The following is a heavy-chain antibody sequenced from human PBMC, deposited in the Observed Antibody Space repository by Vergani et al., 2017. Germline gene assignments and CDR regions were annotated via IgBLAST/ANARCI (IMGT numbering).Heavy chain of an antibody. V-gene: IGHV3-21*01. CDR1: GFTFSHYS. Sequence: EVQLVESGGGLVQPGGSLRLSCVASGFTFSHYSMNWVRQAPGKGLEWVSSISGNNDDVYYADSVKGRFTISRDNAKNSLYLDMSSLRAEDTAVYYCARDRTEHIVVVTAMVFDPWGQGTLVTVSS. D-gene: IGHD2-21*02. CDR2: ISGNNDDV. CDR3: ARDRTEHIVVVTAMVFDP. J-gene: IGHJ5*02.